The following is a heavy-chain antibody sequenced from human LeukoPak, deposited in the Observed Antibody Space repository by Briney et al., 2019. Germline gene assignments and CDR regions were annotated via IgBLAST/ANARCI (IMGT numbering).Heavy chain of an antibody. V-gene: IGHV3-23*01. CDR2: ISGSGGST. CDR1: GFTFSSYA. CDR3: AKDLGPYIVVVPATLISVFDAFDI. Sequence: GGSLRLSCAASGFTFSSYAMSWVRQAPGKGLEWVSAISGSGGSTYYADSVKGRFTISRDNSKNTLYLQMNSLRAEDTAVYYCAKDLGPYIVVVPATLISVFDAFDIWGQGTMVTVSS. D-gene: IGHD2-2*01. J-gene: IGHJ3*02.